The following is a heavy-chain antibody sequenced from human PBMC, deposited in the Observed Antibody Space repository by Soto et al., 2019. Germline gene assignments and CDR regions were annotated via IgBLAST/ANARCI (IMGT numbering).Heavy chain of an antibody. V-gene: IGHV3-30*04. D-gene: IGHD5-18*01. Sequence: QVQLVESGGGVAQPGRSLRLFCAASGFTLSSYSLHWVRQSPGKGLEWVAAISSDGTEKHYADSVKGRFTISRDNSKNALSLQLNSLRTADKGVSYCARMFGFCYGPDNRGMDVWGQGTTVTVSS. J-gene: IGHJ6*02. CDR3: ARMFGFCYGPDNRGMDV. CDR1: GFTLSSYS. CDR2: ISSDGTEK.